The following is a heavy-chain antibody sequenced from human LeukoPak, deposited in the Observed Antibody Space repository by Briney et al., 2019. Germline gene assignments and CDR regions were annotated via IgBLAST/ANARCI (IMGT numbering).Heavy chain of an antibody. Sequence: PGGSLRLSCAASGFTFSSYEMNWVRQAPEKGLEWVSYISSSGSTIYYADSVKGRFTISRDNAKNSLFLQMNSLRAEDTAVYYCARFSSRDPQYYYYYMDVWGKGTTVTISS. V-gene: IGHV3-48*03. J-gene: IGHJ6*03. D-gene: IGHD2/OR15-2a*01. CDR1: GFTFSSYE. CDR3: ARFSSRDPQYYYYYMDV. CDR2: ISSSGSTI.